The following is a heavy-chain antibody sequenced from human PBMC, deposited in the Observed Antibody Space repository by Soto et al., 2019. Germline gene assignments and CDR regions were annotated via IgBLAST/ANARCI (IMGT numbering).Heavy chain of an antibody. CDR2: INHSGSS. J-gene: IGHJ5*02. D-gene: IGHD6-19*01. V-gene: IGHV4-59*12. CDR3: TISGKWLDVPYNFFDP. Sequence: PETLSLTCTVSGGSISSYYWSWIRQPPGKGLEWIGDINHSGSSNYNPSLKSRVTISVDNAMKSVYLQMNSLRVEDTALYYCTISGKWLDVPYNFFDPWGQGTLVTVSS. CDR1: GGSISSYY.